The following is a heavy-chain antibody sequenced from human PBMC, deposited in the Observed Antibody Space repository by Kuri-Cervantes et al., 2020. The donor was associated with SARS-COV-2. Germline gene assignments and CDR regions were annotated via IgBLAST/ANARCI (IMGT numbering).Heavy chain of an antibody. D-gene: IGHD6-13*01. CDR1: GFTFSSYS. CDR3: ARESYSWLAFDI. CDR2: ISSSSSYI. Sequence: GESLKISCAASGFTFSSYSMNWVRQAPGKGLEWVSSISSSSSYIYYADSVKGRFTISRGNAKNSLYLQMNSLRAEDTAVYYCARESYSWLAFDIWGQGTMVTVSS. J-gene: IGHJ3*02. V-gene: IGHV3-21*01.